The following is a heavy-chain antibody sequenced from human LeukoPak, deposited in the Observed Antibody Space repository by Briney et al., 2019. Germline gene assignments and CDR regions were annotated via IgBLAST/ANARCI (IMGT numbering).Heavy chain of an antibody. CDR3: AKERGGYYDS. CDR2: ISYDGSNK. CDR1: GFTFSSYG. V-gene: IGHV3-30*18. Sequence: GGSLRLSCAASGFTFSSYGMHWVRQAPGKGLEWVAVISYDGSNKYYADSVKGRFTISRDNSKNTLYLQMNSLRAEDTAVYYRAKERGGYYDSWGQGTLVTVSS. D-gene: IGHD2-8*01. J-gene: IGHJ5*01.